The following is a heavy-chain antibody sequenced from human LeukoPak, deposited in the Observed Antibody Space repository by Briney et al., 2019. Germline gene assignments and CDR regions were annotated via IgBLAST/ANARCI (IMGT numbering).Heavy chain of an antibody. Sequence: SETLSLTCGVSGGSISTTNWWTWVRQPPGKGLEWIGEVHLDGRTNYNPSLESRLTMSVDLSENHISLKLTSVTAADTAVYYCAREGGFYRPLDYSGQGTLVTVSS. CDR3: AREGGFYRPLDY. D-gene: IGHD3-3*01. CDR2: VHLDGRT. J-gene: IGHJ4*02. V-gene: IGHV4-4*02. CDR1: GGSISTTNW.